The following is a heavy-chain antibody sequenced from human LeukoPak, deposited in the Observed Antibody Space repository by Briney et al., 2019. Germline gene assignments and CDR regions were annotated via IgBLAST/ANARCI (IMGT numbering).Heavy chain of an antibody. D-gene: IGHD3-22*01. Sequence: ASVKVSCKASGYTFTSYGISWVRQAPGQGLEWVGWISAYNGNTNYAQKLQGRVTMTTDTSTSTAYMELRSLRSDDTAVYYCARYGGLRRRNYYYDSSGYDYWGQGTLVTVSS. CDR2: ISAYNGNT. V-gene: IGHV1-18*01. CDR1: GYTFTSYG. J-gene: IGHJ4*02. CDR3: ARYGGLRRRNYYYDSSGYDY.